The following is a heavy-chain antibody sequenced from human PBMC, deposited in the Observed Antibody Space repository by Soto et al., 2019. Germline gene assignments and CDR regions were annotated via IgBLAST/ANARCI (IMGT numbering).Heavy chain of an antibody. CDR2: ISSSSSYI. V-gene: IGHV3-21*01. CDR3: AKDQNPFGGCSGGSCYSYAFDI. J-gene: IGHJ3*02. Sequence: PGGSLRLSCAASGFTFSSYSMNWVRQAPGKGLEWVSSISSSSSYIYYADSVKGRFTISRDNAKNSLYLQMNSLRAEDTAVYYCAKDQNPFGGCSGGSCYSYAFDIWGQGTMVTVSS. CDR1: GFTFSSYS. D-gene: IGHD2-15*01.